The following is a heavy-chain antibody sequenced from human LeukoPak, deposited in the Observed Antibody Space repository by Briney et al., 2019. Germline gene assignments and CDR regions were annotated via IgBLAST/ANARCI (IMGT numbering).Heavy chain of an antibody. J-gene: IGHJ4*02. D-gene: IGHD3-10*01. Sequence: ASVKVSCKASGYTFTSYGISWVRQAPGQGLEWMGWISAYNGNTNYAQKLQGRVTMTTDTSTSTAYMELRSLRSDDTAVYYCARDGDYYGSGSYFYFGADPYPDYWGQGTLVTVSS. V-gene: IGHV1-18*01. CDR2: ISAYNGNT. CDR1: GYTFTSYG. CDR3: ARDGDYYGSGSYFYFGADPYPDY.